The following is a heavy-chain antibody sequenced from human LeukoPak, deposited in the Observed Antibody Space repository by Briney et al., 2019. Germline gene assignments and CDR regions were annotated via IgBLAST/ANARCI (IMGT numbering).Heavy chain of an antibody. D-gene: IGHD3-3*01. Sequence: SETLSLTCTVSGGSISNYYWSWIRQPPGKGLEWIGYIHYSGSTDNNPSLKSRVTISVDTSKNQFSLKLTSVTAADTAVYYCARNYDFWSGYLDYWGQGTLVTVSS. J-gene: IGHJ4*02. V-gene: IGHV4-59*01. CDR1: GGSISNYY. CDR2: IHYSGST. CDR3: ARNYDFWSGYLDY.